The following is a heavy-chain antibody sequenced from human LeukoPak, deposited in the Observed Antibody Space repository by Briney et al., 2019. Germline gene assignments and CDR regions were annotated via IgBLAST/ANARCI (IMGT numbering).Heavy chain of an antibody. Sequence: PGGSLRLSCAGSGFTFSSYWMSWVRQAPGKGLEWVANIKQDGSEKYYVDSVKGRFTVSRDNAKNSLYLQMNSLRAEDTAVYYCASVRWLQIGSDYWGQGTLVTVSS. CDR3: ASVRWLQIGSDY. CDR1: GFTFSSYW. D-gene: IGHD5-24*01. V-gene: IGHV3-7*01. J-gene: IGHJ4*02. CDR2: IKQDGSEK.